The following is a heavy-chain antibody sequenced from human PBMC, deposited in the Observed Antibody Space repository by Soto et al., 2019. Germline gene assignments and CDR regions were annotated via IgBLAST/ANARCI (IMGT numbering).Heavy chain of an antibody. J-gene: IGHJ2*01. CDR2: IYYSGST. V-gene: IGHV4-31*03. CDR1: GGSISSGGYY. CDR3: ASHIWFGELSPIWYFDL. Sequence: QVQLQESGPGLVKPSQTLSLTCTVSGGSISSGGYYWSWIRQHPGKGLEWIGYIYYSGSTYYNPPLQRRVTLSVDTSKNQFPLKLSSVTAADTAVYYWASHIWFGELSPIWYFDLWGRGTLVTVSS. D-gene: IGHD3-10*01.